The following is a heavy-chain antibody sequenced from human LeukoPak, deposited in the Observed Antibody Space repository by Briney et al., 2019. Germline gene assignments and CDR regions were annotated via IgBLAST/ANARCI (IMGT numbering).Heavy chain of an antibody. D-gene: IGHD1-7*01. CDR2: ISGSGTGT. CDR3: AKEGGTGTRFDY. V-gene: IGHV3-23*01. CDR1: GFTFSSSA. J-gene: IGHJ4*02. Sequence: GGSLRLSCAASGFTFSSSAMSWVRQAPGKGLYWVSAISGSGTGTYYADSVKGRFTISRDNSKNTLYLQMSSLRAEDTAVYYCAKEGGTGTRFDYWGQGTLVTVYS.